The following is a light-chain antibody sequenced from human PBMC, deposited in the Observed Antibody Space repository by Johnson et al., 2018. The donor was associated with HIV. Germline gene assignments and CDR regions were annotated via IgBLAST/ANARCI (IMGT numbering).Light chain of an antibody. V-gene: IGLV1-51*02. CDR3: GTWDSSLSADV. CDR2: ENN. CDR1: SSNIGNNY. Sequence: QSVLTQPPSVSAAPGQKVTVSCSGSSSNIGNNYVSWYQQFPGTAPKLLIHENNKRPSGIPGRFSGSKSGTSATLGITGLQTGDEADYYCGTWDSSLSADVFGPGTKVTVL. J-gene: IGLJ1*01.